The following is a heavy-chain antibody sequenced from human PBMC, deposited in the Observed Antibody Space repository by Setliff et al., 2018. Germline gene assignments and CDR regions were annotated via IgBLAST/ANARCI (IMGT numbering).Heavy chain of an antibody. Sequence: SETLSLTCTVSGGSISSGDYYWSWIRQPPGKGLEWIGYIYYSGSTYYNPSLKSRVTISVDTSKNQFSLKLSSVTAADTAVYYCARDCFSASSPNWFDPWGQGTLVTVSS. J-gene: IGHJ5*02. D-gene: IGHD2-21*01. V-gene: IGHV4-31*02. CDR3: ARDCFSASSPNWFDP. CDR2: IYYSGST. CDR1: GGSISSGDYY.